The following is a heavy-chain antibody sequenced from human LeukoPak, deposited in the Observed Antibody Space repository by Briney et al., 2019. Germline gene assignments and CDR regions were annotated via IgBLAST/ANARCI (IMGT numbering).Heavy chain of an antibody. D-gene: IGHD1-1*01. Sequence: PSETLSLTCTVSGGSISSYYWSWVRQPPGKGLEWIAYISYTGSTTYNASGGSTKYNPSLKSRDTISVDTSKNQFSLKLSSVTAADTAVYYCARDGGNWSFDYWGQGTLVSVPS. CDR2: ISYTGSTTYNASGGST. V-gene: IGHV4-59*01. CDR3: ARDGGNWSFDY. CDR1: GGSISSYY. J-gene: IGHJ4*02.